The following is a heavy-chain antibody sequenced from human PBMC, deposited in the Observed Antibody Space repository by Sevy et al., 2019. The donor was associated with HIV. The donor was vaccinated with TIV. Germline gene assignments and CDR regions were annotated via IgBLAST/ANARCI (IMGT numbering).Heavy chain of an antibody. Sequence: ASVKVSCKASGYTFTSYDINWVRQATGQGLEWMGWMNPNSGNTGYAQKFQGRVTMTRNTSIGTAYMELSSLRSEDTAVYYCARRRIAAAGTSYYYYGMDVWGQGTTVTVSS. D-gene: IGHD6-13*01. CDR1: GYTFTSYD. J-gene: IGHJ6*02. CDR2: MNPNSGNT. CDR3: ARRRIAAAGTSYYYYGMDV. V-gene: IGHV1-8*01.